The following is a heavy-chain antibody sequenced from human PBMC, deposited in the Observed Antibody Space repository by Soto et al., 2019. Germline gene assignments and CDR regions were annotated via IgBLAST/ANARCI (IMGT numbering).Heavy chain of an antibody. D-gene: IGHD1-1*01. CDR2: INTSGGST. Sequence: EVQLLESGGGLVQPGGSLRLSCAASGFTFSTYDMSWVRQAPGKGLEWVSTINTSGGSTYYADSVKGRFTISRDNSKNTLYVQMNSLRAEDTALYYCAKGGWNDVWGQGTLVTVSS. CDR1: GFTFSTYD. J-gene: IGHJ4*02. V-gene: IGHV3-23*01. CDR3: AKGGWNDV.